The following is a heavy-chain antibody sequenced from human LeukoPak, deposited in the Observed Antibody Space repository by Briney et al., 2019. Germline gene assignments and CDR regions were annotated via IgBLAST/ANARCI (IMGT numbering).Heavy chain of an antibody. J-gene: IGHJ4*02. CDR2: VWDDGGSQ. D-gene: IGHD5-12*01. CDR3: VKDGGYSGYETFGY. V-gene: IGHV3-33*06. CDR1: GFTFSSYG. Sequence: GGSLRLSCAASGFTFSSYGMHWVRQAPGKGLEWVAVVWDDGGSQNYADSVKGRFTISRDNSKNMLYLQMNSLRAEDTAVYYCVKDGGYSGYETFGYWGQGTLVTVSS.